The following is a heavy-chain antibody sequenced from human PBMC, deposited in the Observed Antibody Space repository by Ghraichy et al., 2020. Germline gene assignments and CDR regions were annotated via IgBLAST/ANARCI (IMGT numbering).Heavy chain of an antibody. V-gene: IGHV4-34*01. CDR1: GGSFSGYY. CDR3: AREYYYDSSVFISYYYGMDV. Sequence: SETLSLTCAVYGGSFSGYYWSWIRQPPGKGLEWIGEINHSGSTNYNPSLKSRVTISVDTSKNQFSLKLSSVTAADTAVYYFAREYYYDSSVFISYYYGMDVWGQGTTVTVSS. D-gene: IGHD3-22*01. CDR2: INHSGST. J-gene: IGHJ6*02.